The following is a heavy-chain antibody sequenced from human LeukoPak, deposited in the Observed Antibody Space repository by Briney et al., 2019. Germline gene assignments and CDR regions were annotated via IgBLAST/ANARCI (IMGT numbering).Heavy chain of an antibody. D-gene: IGHD4-17*01. J-gene: IGHJ4*02. CDR3: SPGGDYYVY. V-gene: IGHV3-15*01. Sequence: GGSLRLSCAASGFTFSNAWMSWVRQAPGKGLGWVGRIKSRTDGGTTEYAAPVKGRFTISRDDPKNTLYLQMDSLITEDTAVYYCSPGGDYYVYWGQGTLVTVSS. CDR1: GFTFSNAW. CDR2: IKSRTDGGTT.